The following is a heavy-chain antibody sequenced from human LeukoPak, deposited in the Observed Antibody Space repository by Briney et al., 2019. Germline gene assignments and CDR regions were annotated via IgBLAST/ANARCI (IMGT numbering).Heavy chain of an antibody. CDR2: INSNGGST. CDR3: AKVARGAPTDY. V-gene: IGHV3-23*01. D-gene: IGHD3-10*01. CDR1: GFTLTSYA. J-gene: IGHJ4*02. Sequence: GGSLRLSCAASGFTLTSYAMNWVRQAPGKGLEWVSSINSNGGSTYYIDSVKGRFTVSRDNSKNTLYLQMNSLRAEDTAVYYCAKVARGAPTDYWGQGTLVAVSS.